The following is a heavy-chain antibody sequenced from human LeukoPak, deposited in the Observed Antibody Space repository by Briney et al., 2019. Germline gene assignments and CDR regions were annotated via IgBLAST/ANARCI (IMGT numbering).Heavy chain of an antibody. CDR2: IKSKVNGETT. D-gene: IGHD4/OR15-4a*01. Sequence: PGGSLRLSCAASRFTFSNAWMNWVRQAPGEGLEWVGRIKSKVNGETTDYAAPVKGRFTISRDDSNNMVYLQMNSLKIEDTAVYYCAIDEPNYAPYDFDYWGQGTLVTVSS. CDR1: RFTFSNAW. V-gene: IGHV3-15*01. J-gene: IGHJ4*02. CDR3: AIDEPNYAPYDFDY.